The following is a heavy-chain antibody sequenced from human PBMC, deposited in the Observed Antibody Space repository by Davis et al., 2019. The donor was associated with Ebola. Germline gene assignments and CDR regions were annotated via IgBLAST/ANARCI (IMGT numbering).Heavy chain of an antibody. J-gene: IGHJ6*02. CDR3: TRAELGYCSSTSCYNYYYYYGMDV. D-gene: IGHD2-2*02. Sequence: GGSLRLSCAASGFTFSGSAMHWVRQASGKGLEWVSAISGSGGSTYYADSVKGRFTISRDNSKNTLYLQMNSLKTEDTAVYYCTRAELGYCSSTSCYNYYYYYGMDVWGQGTTVTVSS. V-gene: IGHV3-23*01. CDR2: ISGSGGST. CDR1: GFTFSGSA.